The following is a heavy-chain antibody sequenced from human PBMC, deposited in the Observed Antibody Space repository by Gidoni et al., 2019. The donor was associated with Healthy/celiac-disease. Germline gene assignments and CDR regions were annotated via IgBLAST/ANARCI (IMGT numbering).Heavy chain of an antibody. D-gene: IGHD3-3*01. Sequence: CKGSGYSFTSYWIGWVRQMPGKGLEWMGIIYPGDSDTRYSPSFQGQVTISADKSISTAYLQWSSLKASDTAMYYCARQDGVDTYYYYGMDVWGQGTTVTVSS. CDR2: IYPGDSDT. CDR1: GYSFTSYW. CDR3: ARQDGVDTYYYYGMDV. V-gene: IGHV5-51*01. J-gene: IGHJ6*02.